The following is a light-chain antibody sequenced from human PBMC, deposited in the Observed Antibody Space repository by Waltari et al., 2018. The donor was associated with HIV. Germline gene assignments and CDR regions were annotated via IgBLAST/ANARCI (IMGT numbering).Light chain of an antibody. J-gene: IGKJ1*01. V-gene: IGKV1-27*01. CDR1: QGIGSY. CDR3: QKYNNVPQT. Sequence: DIQMTQSPSSLSASVGDRVTITCRASQGIGSYLAWYRHKPGKAPDLLIYGASNLQSGFSSRFSGSGSETNFTLTITNLQPEDVATYYCQKYNNVPQTFGQGTTVEI. CDR2: GAS.